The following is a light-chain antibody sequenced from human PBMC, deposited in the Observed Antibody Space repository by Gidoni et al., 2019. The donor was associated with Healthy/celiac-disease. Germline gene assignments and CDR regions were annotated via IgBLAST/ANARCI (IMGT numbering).Light chain of an antibody. CDR2: AAS. Sequence: DFQITLSPSSLSASVGVRVNITCRASQSISSYLNWHQQKPGKAPKLLIYAASSLQSGVPSRFSGSGSGTDFTLTISSLQPEDFATYYCQQSYSTPRTFGQGTKVEIK. CDR1: QSISSY. CDR3: QQSYSTPRT. J-gene: IGKJ1*01. V-gene: IGKV1-39*01.